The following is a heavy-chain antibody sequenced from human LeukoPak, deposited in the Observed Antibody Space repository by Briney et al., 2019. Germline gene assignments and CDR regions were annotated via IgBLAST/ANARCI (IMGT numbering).Heavy chain of an antibody. J-gene: IGHJ4*02. D-gene: IGHD3-22*01. V-gene: IGHV4-34*01. Sequence: SETLSLTCAVYGGSFSGYYWSWIRRPPGKGLEWIGEINHSGSTNYNPSLKSRVTISVDTSKNQFSLKLSSVTAADTAVYYCAREYYYDSSGYYQVSDYWGQGTLVTVSS. CDR3: AREYYYDSSGYYQVSDY. CDR1: GGSFSGYY. CDR2: INHSGST.